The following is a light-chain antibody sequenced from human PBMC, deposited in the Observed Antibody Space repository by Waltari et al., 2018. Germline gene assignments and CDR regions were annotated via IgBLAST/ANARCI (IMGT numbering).Light chain of an antibody. CDR2: AVS. V-gene: IGLV2-8*01. CDR1: SSDVGGYNY. Sequence: QSALTQPPSASGSPGQSVTISCAGTSSDVGGYNYVSWYHHPPGKAPKLRIYAVSRRPPGAPDRFSGSKAGNTASLTVSGLQAEDEADYYCSSYAGSNNVVFGGGTKLTVL. CDR3: SSYAGSNNVV. J-gene: IGLJ2*01.